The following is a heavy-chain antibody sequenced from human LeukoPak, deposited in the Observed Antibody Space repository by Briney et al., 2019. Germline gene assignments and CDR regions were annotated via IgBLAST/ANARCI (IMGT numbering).Heavy chain of an antibody. CDR1: GFTFSDYY. CDR3: ARDRKQQLVYYGYFDY. D-gene: IGHD6-13*01. J-gene: IGHJ4*02. CDR2: ISYDGSNK. Sequence: GGSLRLSCAASGFTFSDYYMSWIRQAPGKGLEWVAVISYDGSNKYYADSVKGRFTISRDNSKNTLYLQMNSLRAEDTAVYYCARDRKQQLVYYGYFDYWGQGTLVTVSS. V-gene: IGHV3-30*03.